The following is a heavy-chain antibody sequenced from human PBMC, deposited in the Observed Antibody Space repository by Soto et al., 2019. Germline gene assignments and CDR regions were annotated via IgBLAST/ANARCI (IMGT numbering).Heavy chain of an antibody. V-gene: IGHV3-23*01. CDR2: ISASGGST. CDR3: AKDLKVPSY. J-gene: IGHJ4*02. Sequence: EVQLLESGGGLVQPGGSLRLSCAASGFTFSSNAMSWVRQAPGKGLEWVSAISASGGSTYYADSVKGRFTISRDNSKNPLDLQMNSLRAEDTAVYYGAKDLKVPSYWGQGTLVIVSS. CDR1: GFTFSSNA.